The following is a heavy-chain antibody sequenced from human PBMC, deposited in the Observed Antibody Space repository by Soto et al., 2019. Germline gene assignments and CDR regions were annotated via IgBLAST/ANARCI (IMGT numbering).Heavy chain of an antibody. CDR2: ISGSGGST. Sequence: EVQLLESGGGLVQPGGSLRLSCAASGFTFSSYAMSWVRQAPGKGLEWVSAISGSGGSTYYADSVKGRFTISRDNSKNTLYLQMNRLRAEDTAVYYCAKADDFWSGYYPTDYWGQGTLVTVSS. D-gene: IGHD3-3*01. J-gene: IGHJ4*02. CDR3: AKADDFWSGYYPTDY. V-gene: IGHV3-23*01. CDR1: GFTFSSYA.